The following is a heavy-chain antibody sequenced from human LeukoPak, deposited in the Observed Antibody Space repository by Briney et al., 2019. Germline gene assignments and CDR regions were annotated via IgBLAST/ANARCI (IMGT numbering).Heavy chain of an antibody. CDR1: GYSLTTHD. Sequence: VASVKVSCKASGYSLTTHDMHWVRQAPGQGLEWMGIISPSGTTIYAQKFEGRVTMTRDTSTSTVYMELTSLKFEDTAVYYCARERNTAYDFDWFDPWGQGTLVTVSS. V-gene: IGHV1-46*01. D-gene: IGHD5-12*01. CDR3: ARERNTAYDFDWFDP. CDR2: ISPSGTT. J-gene: IGHJ5*02.